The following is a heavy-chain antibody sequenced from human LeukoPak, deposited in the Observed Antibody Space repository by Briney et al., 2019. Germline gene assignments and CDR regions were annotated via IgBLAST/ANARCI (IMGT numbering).Heavy chain of an antibody. CDR3: AKSYYDFWSGYYFPDY. CDR1: GFTFSSYA. D-gene: IGHD3-3*01. CDR2: ISGSGGST. V-gene: IGHV3-23*01. J-gene: IGHJ4*02. Sequence: GGSLRLSCAASGFTFSSYAMSWVRQAPGKELEWVSAISGSGGSTYYADSVKGRFTISRDNSKNTLYLQMNSLRAEDTAVYYCAKSYYDFWSGYYFPDYWGQGTLVTVSS.